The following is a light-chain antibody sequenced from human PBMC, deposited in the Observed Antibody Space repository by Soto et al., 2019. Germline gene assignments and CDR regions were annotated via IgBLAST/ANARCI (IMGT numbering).Light chain of an antibody. CDR1: SGHSSYA. CDR2: LNSDGSH. J-gene: IGLJ2*01. V-gene: IGLV4-69*01. Sequence: QPVLTQSPSASASLGASVKLTCTLSSGHSSYAIAWHQQQPEKGPRYLMKLNSDGSHSKGAGIPDRFSGSRSGAERYLTISSLQSEDEADYYCQTGGTGVLVFGGGTKLTVL. CDR3: QTGGTGVLV.